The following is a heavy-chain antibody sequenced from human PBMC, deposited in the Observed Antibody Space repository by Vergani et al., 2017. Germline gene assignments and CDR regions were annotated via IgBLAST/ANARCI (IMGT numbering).Heavy chain of an antibody. J-gene: IGHJ5*02. CDR1: GGSIRSSSYY. CDR2: IYYSGST. CDR3: ARRAGTYNWLDP. D-gene: IGHD1-1*01. V-gene: IGHV4-39*01. Sequence: QLQLQESGPGLVKPSETLSLSCTVSGGSIRSSSYYWGWIRQPPGKGLEWIGSIYYSGSTYYNPSLKSRVTIFVDTSKNQFSLKLSSVSAADTAVYYCARRAGTYNWLDPWGQGTLVTVSS.